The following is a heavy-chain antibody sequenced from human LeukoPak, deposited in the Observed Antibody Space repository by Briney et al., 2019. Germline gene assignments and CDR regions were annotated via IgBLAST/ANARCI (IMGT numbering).Heavy chain of an antibody. CDR2: INPSGGST. D-gene: IGHD4-17*01. J-gene: IGHJ4*02. CDR3: ARAEGTTVNHFDY. V-gene: IGHV1-46*01. Sequence: ASVKVSCKASGYTFTSYFMHWVRQAPGQGLEWIGIINPSGGSTSYAQKFQGRVTMTRDMSTSTVYMELSSLRSEDTAVYYCARAEGTTVNHFDYWGQGTLVTVSS. CDR1: GYTFTSYF.